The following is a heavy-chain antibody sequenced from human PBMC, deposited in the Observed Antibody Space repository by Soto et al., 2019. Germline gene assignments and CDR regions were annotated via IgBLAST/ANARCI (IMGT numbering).Heavy chain of an antibody. Sequence: EVQLVESGGGLVQPGGSLRLSCAASGFTFSNYWMSWVRQAPGKGLEWVATIKQDGSQKYYVDSVNGRFTISRDNAEKSLSLQMDSQRAEDTAVYCCARIEFIAATGALGAFDIWGQGTMVTVSS. J-gene: IGHJ3*02. CDR1: GFTFSNYW. V-gene: IGHV3-7*05. CDR2: IKQDGSQK. CDR3: ARIEFIAATGALGAFDI. D-gene: IGHD6-13*01.